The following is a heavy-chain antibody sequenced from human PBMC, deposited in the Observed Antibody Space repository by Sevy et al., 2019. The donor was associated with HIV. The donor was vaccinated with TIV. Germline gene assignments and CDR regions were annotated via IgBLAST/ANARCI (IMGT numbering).Heavy chain of an antibody. Sequence: SETLSLTCTVSGGSIARSSYDWGWIRQSPGKGLEWIGSIYVSGSTSYATSLRSRVTISVDTSKNQVSLKMRSVTATDTAFYYCARHGGLVDRGFDFWGQGALVTVSS. D-gene: IGHD3-10*01. CDR1: GGSIARSSYD. CDR2: IYVSGST. CDR3: ARHGGLVDRGFDF. J-gene: IGHJ4*02. V-gene: IGHV4-39*01.